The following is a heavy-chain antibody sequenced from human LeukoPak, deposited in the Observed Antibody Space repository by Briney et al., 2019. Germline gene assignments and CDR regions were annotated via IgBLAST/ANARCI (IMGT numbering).Heavy chain of an antibody. CDR1: GGSISSYY. CDR2: IYYSGST. D-gene: IGHD3-3*01. Sequence: PSETLSLTCTVSGGSISSYYWSWIRQPPGKGLEWIGYIYYSGSTNYNPSLKSRVTISVDTSKNQFSLKLSSVTAADTAVYYCARSVIFGVVRAFDIWGQGTMVTVSS. V-gene: IGHV4-59*01. J-gene: IGHJ3*02. CDR3: ARSVIFGVVRAFDI.